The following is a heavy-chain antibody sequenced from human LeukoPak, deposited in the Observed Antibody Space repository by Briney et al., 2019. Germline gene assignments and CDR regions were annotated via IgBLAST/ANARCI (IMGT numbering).Heavy chain of an antibody. CDR2: IYYSGST. V-gene: IGHV4-39*01. CDR1: GGSISSSSYY. J-gene: IGHJ4*02. CDR3: ARSHACSDFWSGVSGGNYFDY. D-gene: IGHD3-3*01. Sequence: SETLSLTCTVSGGSISSSSYYWGWIRQPPGKGLEWIGSIYYSGSTYYNPSLKSRVTISVDTSKNQFSLKLSSVTAADTAEDYCARSHACSDFWSGVSGGNYFDYWGQGTLVTVSS.